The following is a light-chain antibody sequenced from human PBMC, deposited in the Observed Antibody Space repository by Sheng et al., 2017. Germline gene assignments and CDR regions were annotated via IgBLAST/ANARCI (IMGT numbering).Light chain of an antibody. Sequence: EIVMTQSPATLSVSPGERATLSCRASQSVSFNLAWYQQRPGQVPRLLIYGASTRVTGIPARFSGSGSGTDFTLTISSLEPEDFAVYYCQQRSSWPMAFGGGTKVEIK. CDR3: QQRSSWPMA. CDR2: GAS. J-gene: IGKJ4*01. CDR1: QSVSFN. V-gene: IGKV3-15*01.